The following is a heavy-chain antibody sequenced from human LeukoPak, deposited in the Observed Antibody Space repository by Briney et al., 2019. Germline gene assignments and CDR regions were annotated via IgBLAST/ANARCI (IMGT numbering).Heavy chain of an antibody. CDR3: ASGDYYYYGMDV. J-gene: IGHJ6*02. D-gene: IGHD3-10*01. V-gene: IGHV4-39*01. Sequence: PSETLSLTCAVSGGSISSSNWWSWVRQPPGKGLEWIGSIYYSGSTYYNPSLKSRVTISVDTSKNQFSLKLSSVTAADTAVYYCASGDYYYYGMDVWGQGTTVTVSS. CDR1: GGSISSSNW. CDR2: IYYSGST.